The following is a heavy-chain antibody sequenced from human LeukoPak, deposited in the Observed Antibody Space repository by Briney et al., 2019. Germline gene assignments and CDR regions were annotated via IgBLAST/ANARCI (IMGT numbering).Heavy chain of an antibody. J-gene: IGHJ5*02. CDR2: IKEDGSQK. CDR1: GFTFSSYW. CDR3: AREGGGRYYDTSGYYS. Sequence: GGSLRLSCAASGFTFSSYWMSWVRQAPGKGLEWVANIKEDGSQKYYVDSVKGRFTISRDNAKNSLFLQMNSLRPEDTAVYYCAREGGGRYYDTSGYYSWGQGTLVTVSS. V-gene: IGHV3-7*01. D-gene: IGHD3-22*01.